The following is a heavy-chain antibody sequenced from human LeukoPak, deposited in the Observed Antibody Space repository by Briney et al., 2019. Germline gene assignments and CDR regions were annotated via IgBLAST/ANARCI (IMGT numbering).Heavy chain of an antibody. Sequence: ASVKVSCKASGYTLTSYDINCVRQATGHGLEWMGWMNPNSGNTGYAQKFQGRVTITRNTSISTAYMELSSLRSEDTAVYYCATVRAGHFDYWGQGTMVTVSS. V-gene: IGHV1-8*03. CDR3: ATVRAGHFDY. D-gene: IGHD3-10*01. CDR2: MNPNSGNT. J-gene: IGHJ4*03. CDR1: GYTLTSYD.